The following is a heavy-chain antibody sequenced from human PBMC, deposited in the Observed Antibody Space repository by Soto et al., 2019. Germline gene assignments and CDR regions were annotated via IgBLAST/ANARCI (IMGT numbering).Heavy chain of an antibody. CDR2: IYYSGST. CDR3: ARDLGVVSYSSGSYNGLDV. J-gene: IGHJ6*02. CDR1: GGSISSRGYY. V-gene: IGHV4-31*03. D-gene: IGHD3-10*01. Sequence: PSETLSLTCTVSGGSISSRGYYWGWIRQDPGKGLEWIGYIYYSGSTYYNPSLKSRVTMSIDTSKNQFSLKLRSVTAADTAVYYCARDLGVVSYSSGSYNGLDVWGQGTTVTVSS.